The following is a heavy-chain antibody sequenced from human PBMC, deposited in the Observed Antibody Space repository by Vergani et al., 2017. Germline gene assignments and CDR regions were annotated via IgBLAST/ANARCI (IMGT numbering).Heavy chain of an antibody. J-gene: IGHJ4*02. CDR1: GYTFTSYA. CDR2: INAGNGNT. Sequence: QVQLVQSGAEVKKPGASVKVSCKASGYTFTSYAMHWVRQAPGQRLEWMGWINAGNGNTKYSQKFQGRVTITRDTSASTAYMELSSLRSEDTAVYYCARDRLVRGVIIAALGYWGQGTLVTVSS. V-gene: IGHV1-3*01. CDR3: ARDRLVRGVIIAALGY. D-gene: IGHD3-10*01.